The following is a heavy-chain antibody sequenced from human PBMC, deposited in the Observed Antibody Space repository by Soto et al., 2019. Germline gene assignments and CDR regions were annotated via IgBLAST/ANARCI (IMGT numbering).Heavy chain of an antibody. V-gene: IGHV5-51*01. CDR2: IYPGDSDT. Sequence: GEALKISCTGSGYRFTLYWIGWVRQMPGKGLEWMGIIYPGDSDTRYSPSFQGQVTISADKSISTAYLQWSSLKASDTAMYYCARITVALTPPGYWGQGTLVNVSA. J-gene: IGHJ4*02. CDR1: GYRFTLYW. D-gene: IGHD2-15*01. CDR3: ARITVALTPPGY.